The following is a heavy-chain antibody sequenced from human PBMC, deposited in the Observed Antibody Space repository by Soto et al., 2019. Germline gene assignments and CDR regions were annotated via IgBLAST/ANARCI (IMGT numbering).Heavy chain of an antibody. CDR1: GGSISSGGYS. CDR3: ASLSMVARRGFDY. J-gene: IGHJ4*02. Sequence: SETLSLTCAVSGGSISSGGYSWSWIRQPPGKGLEWIGYIYHSGSTYYNPSLKSRVTISVDRSKNQFSLKLSSVTAADTAVYYGASLSMVARRGFDYWGQGTLVTVSS. D-gene: IGHD5-12*01. CDR2: IYHSGST. V-gene: IGHV4-30-2*01.